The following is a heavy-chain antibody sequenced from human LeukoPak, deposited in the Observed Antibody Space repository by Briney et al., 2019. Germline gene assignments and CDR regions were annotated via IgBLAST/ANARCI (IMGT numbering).Heavy chain of an antibody. D-gene: IGHD2-2*01. V-gene: IGHV5-51*01. CDR2: IYPGDSDT. Sequence: GESLKISCKGSGYNFTNYWIGWVRQMPGKGLEWMGIIYPGDSDTRYSPSFQGQVTISADKSISTAYLQWSSLKASDTAIYYCARHSVGYCTTTTCYHMDVWGKGTTVTISS. CDR3: ARHSVGYCTTTTCYHMDV. J-gene: IGHJ6*03. CDR1: GYNFTNYW.